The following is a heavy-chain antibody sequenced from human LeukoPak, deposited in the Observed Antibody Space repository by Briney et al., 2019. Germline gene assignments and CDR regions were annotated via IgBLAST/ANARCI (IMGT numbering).Heavy chain of an antibody. J-gene: IGHJ4*02. CDR1: GFTFSDYT. CDR3: ATGLPLEY. D-gene: IGHD4-11*01. Sequence: PGGSLRLSCAVSGFTFSDYTMNWVRQAPGKGLEWVSSIRSTSSAIYYADSVKGRFTISRDNAKNSLYLQMNSLRDEDTAVYYCATGLPLEYWGQGTLVTVSS. V-gene: IGHV3-48*02. CDR2: IRSTSSAI.